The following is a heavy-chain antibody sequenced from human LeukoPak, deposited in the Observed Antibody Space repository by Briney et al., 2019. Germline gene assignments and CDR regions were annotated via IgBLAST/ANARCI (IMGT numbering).Heavy chain of an antibody. Sequence: GGSLRLSCAASGFTFSSYSMNWVRQAPGKGLEWVSSISSSSSYIYYADSVKGRFTISRDNAKNSLYLQMNSLRAEDTAVYYCAGGRERDGHSIDYWGQGTLVTVSS. CDR3: AGGRERDGHSIDY. CDR1: GFTFSSYS. V-gene: IGHV3-21*01. J-gene: IGHJ4*02. CDR2: ISSSSSYI. D-gene: IGHD5-24*01.